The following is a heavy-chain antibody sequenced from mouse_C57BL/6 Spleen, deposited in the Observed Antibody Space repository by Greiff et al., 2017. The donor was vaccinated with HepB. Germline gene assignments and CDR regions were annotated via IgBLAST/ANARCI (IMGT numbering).Heavy chain of an antibody. CDR1: GYTFTSYT. J-gene: IGHJ3*01. D-gene: IGHD4-1*01. CDR3: ARQELTGSFAY. Sequence: VKLMESGAELARPGASVKMSCKASGYTFTSYTMHWVKQRPGQGLEWIGYINPSSGYTKYNQKFKDKATLTADKSSSTAYMQLSSLTSEDSAVYYCARQELTGSFAYWGQGTLVTVSA. CDR2: INPSSGYT. V-gene: IGHV1-4*01.